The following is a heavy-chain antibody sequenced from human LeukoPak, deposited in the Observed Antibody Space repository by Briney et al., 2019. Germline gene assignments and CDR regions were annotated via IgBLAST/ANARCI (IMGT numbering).Heavy chain of an antibody. D-gene: IGHD6-13*01. J-gene: IGHJ4*02. Sequence: ASVKVSCKASGYTFTSYDINWVRQATGQGLEWMGWMSPNSGNTGYAQKFQGRVTITTDESTSTAYMELSSLRSEYTAVYYCARDALIAAAGTDYWGQGTLVTVSS. CDR1: GYTFTSYD. CDR3: ARDALIAAAGTDY. CDR2: MSPNSGNT. V-gene: IGHV1-8*01.